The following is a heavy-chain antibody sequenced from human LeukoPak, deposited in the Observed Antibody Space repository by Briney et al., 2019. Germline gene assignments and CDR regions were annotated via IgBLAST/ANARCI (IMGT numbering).Heavy chain of an antibody. J-gene: IGHJ6*03. Sequence: GGSLRLSCAASGFTFSSYSMNWVRQAPGKGLEWVGRTRNKANSYTTEYAASVKGRFTISRDDSKNSLYLQMNSLKTEDTAVYYCARGLRRAYYYMDVWGKGTTVTISS. CDR1: GFTFSSYS. V-gene: IGHV3-72*01. CDR3: ARGLRRAYYYMDV. CDR2: TRNKANSYTT. D-gene: IGHD4/OR15-4a*01.